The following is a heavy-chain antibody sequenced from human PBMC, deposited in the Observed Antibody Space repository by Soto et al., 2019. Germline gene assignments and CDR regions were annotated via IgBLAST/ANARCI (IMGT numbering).Heavy chain of an antibody. CDR1: GGSISSYY. V-gene: IGHV4-59*01. Sequence: QVQLQESGPGLVKPSETLSLTCTVSGGSISSYYWSWIRQPPGKGLEWIGYSFYSGCTNYHPSLQSRVTMSVDTSTNQLSLKLSSVTAADTAVYYCARAYGDYVFDSWGQGTLVTVSS. J-gene: IGHJ4*02. D-gene: IGHD4-17*01. CDR2: SFYSGCT. CDR3: ARAYGDYVFDS.